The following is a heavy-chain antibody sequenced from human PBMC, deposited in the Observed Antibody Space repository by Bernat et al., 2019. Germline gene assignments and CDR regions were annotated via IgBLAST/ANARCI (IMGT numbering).Heavy chain of an antibody. V-gene: IGHV1-18*01. Sequence: SGYAVTSCGSSGGREAPGQGREWMGGISGYNGNTNYAQKLQGRVTMTTDTSTSTAYMELRSLRSDDTAVYYCARQNVVGARYDDAFDIWGQGTMVTVSS. CDR3: ARQNVVGARYDDAFDI. D-gene: IGHD1-26*01. J-gene: IGHJ3*02. CDR1: GYAVTSCG. CDR2: ISGYNGNT.